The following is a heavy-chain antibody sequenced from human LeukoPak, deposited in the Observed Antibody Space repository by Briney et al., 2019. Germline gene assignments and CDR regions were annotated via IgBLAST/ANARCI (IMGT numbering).Heavy chain of an antibody. D-gene: IGHD3-9*01. J-gene: IGHJ5*02. V-gene: IGHV1-46*01. Sequence: ASVKVSCKASGYTFTSYYMHWVRQPPGQGLEWMGIINPSGGSTSYAQKFQGRVTMTRDMSTSTVYMELSSLRSEDTAVYYCARGGYGEGDILTGARNWFDPWGQGTLVTVSS. CDR3: ARGGYGEGDILTGARNWFDP. CDR2: INPSGGST. CDR1: GYTFTSYY.